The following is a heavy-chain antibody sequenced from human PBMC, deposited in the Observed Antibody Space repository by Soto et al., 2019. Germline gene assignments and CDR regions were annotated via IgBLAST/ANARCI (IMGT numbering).Heavy chain of an antibody. Sequence: SVEVSCKASGGTFSSYAISWVRQAPGQGLEWMGGIIPIFATANYAQKFQGRVMITVDESTSTAYMELSSLRSEDTAVYYCARSVSFRYQLLKRGMDVWGQGTTVTVSS. CDR2: IIPIFATA. CDR3: ARSVSFRYQLLKRGMDV. D-gene: IGHD2-2*01. J-gene: IGHJ6*02. CDR1: GGTFSSYA. V-gene: IGHV1-69*13.